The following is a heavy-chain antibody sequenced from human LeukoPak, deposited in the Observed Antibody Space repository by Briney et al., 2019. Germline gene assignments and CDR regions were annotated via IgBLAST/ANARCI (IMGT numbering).Heavy chain of an antibody. D-gene: IGHD1-26*01. CDR3: ARLVGATVELDY. Sequence: PSETLSLTCTVSGVSIRSHYWIWIRQPPGKGLEWIGHISYSGSTNYNPSFKSRVTISVDTSKNQFSLKLSSVTAADTAVHYCARLVGATVELDYWGQGTLVTVS. CDR2: ISYSGST. J-gene: IGHJ4*02. V-gene: IGHV4-59*08. CDR1: GVSIRSHY.